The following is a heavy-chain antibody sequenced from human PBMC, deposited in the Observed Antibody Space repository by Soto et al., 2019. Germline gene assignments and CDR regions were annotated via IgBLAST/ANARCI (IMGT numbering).Heavy chain of an antibody. Sequence: GGSLRLSCTASGFTFGDYAMSWFRQAPGKGLEWVGFIRSKAYGGTTEYAASVKGRFTISRDDSKSIAYLQMNSLKTEDTAVYYCTRDTPRTDCSGGSCYSYPYWGQGTLVTVSS. CDR1: GFTFGDYA. D-gene: IGHD2-15*01. J-gene: IGHJ4*02. V-gene: IGHV3-49*03. CDR3: TRDTPRTDCSGGSCYSYPY. CDR2: IRSKAYGGTT.